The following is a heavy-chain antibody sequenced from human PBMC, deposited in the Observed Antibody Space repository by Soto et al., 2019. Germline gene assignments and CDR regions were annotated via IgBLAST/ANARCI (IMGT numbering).Heavy chain of an antibody. Sequence: QVQLQESGPGLVKPSQTLSLTCTVSGGSISSGGYYWSWIRQHPGKGLEWIGSIYYSGSTYYNPSTXSXFTISVATSKTQFSLKLSSVTAADTAVSYCARGVLHWGQGTLVTVSS. CDR3: ARGVLH. CDR1: GGSISSGGYY. D-gene: IGHD3-16*01. CDR2: IYYSGST. J-gene: IGHJ4*02. V-gene: IGHV4-31*03.